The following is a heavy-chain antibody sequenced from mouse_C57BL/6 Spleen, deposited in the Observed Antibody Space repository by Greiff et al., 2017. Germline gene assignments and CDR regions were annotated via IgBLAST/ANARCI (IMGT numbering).Heavy chain of an antibody. CDR3: ARELPNYYGSSYYFDY. D-gene: IGHD1-1*01. Sequence: VQLQQSGPELVKPGASVKISRKASGYAFCSSWMNWVKQRPGKGLEWIGRIDPGDGDTNYNGKFKGKATLTANKSSSTAYMQLSSLTSADAAVDFCARELPNYYGSSYYFDYWGQGTTLTVSS. V-gene: IGHV1-82*01. J-gene: IGHJ2*01. CDR2: IDPGDGDT. CDR1: GYAFCSSW.